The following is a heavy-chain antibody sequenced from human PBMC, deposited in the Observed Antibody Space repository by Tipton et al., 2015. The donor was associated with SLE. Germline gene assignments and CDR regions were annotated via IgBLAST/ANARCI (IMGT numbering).Heavy chain of an antibody. Sequence: SLRLSCAASGFTFETHWMNWVRQAPGKGLEWVANIKHDGSVQYYVDSVKGRFTISRDNAKKSLYLQMSSPRREDTAVYYCVRGGHFGAPFGLPYHYYGLNVWGQGTTVNVSS. CDR3: VRGGHFGAPFGLPYHYYGLNV. D-gene: IGHD3-3*01. J-gene: IGHJ6*02. V-gene: IGHV3-7*01. CDR2: IKHDGSVQ. CDR1: GFTFETHW.